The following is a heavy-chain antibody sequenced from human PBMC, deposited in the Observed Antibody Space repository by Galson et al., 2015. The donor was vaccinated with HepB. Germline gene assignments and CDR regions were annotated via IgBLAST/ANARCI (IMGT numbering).Heavy chain of an antibody. CDR2: ISVSGANT. V-gene: IGHV3-23*01. D-gene: IGHD2-8*02. Sequence: SLRLSCAASGFTFGNSDMHWVRQAPGKGLEWVSAISVSGANTYYADSVKGRFTISRDNSKDTLHLQMNSLRPEDTAIYYCAKRYRSGSVCYPIDSWGQGALVTVSS. J-gene: IGHJ4*02. CDR3: AKRYRSGSVCYPIDS. CDR1: GFTFGNSD.